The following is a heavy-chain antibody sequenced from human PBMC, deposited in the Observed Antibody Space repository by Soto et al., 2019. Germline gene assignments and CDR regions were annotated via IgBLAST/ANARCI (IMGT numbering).Heavy chain of an antibody. Sequence: QVQLVESGGGVVQPGRSLRLSCAASGFTFNSYAMHWVRQAPGKGLEWVAVISYDGSNKDYADSVKGRFTISRDNSKNTLYLQMNSLRPEDTAVDYCARPSKGGSETFQPWGQGTLVIVSS. D-gene: IGHD6-25*01. CDR1: GFTFNSYA. V-gene: IGHV3-30-3*01. J-gene: IGHJ1*01. CDR3: ARPSKGGSETFQP. CDR2: ISYDGSNK.